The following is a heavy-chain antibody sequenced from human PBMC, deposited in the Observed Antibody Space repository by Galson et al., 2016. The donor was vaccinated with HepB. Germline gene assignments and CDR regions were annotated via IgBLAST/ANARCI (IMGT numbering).Heavy chain of an antibody. V-gene: IGHV1-18*01. Sequence: SVKVSCKASGYRFASYAITWVRQAPGQGLEWMGWISGYNGNTVYAQNFEGRLTMTTDTSTNTVYMDLRSLRPDDTAVYYCARGPRGVVTSDFEFWGQGTLVTVSS. CDR2: ISGYNGNT. J-gene: IGHJ4*02. CDR1: GYRFASYA. CDR3: ARGPRGVVTSDFEF. D-gene: IGHD2-21*02.